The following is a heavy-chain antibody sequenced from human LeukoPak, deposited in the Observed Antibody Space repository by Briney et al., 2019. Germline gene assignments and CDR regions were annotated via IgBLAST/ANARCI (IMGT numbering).Heavy chain of an antibody. Sequence: SETLSLTCAVYGGSFSGYYWSWIRQPPGKGLEWIGEINHSGSTNYNPSLKSRGTISVDTSKNQFSLKLSSVTAADTAVYYCARGKKYYYGSGSYNHFDYWGQGTLVTVSS. J-gene: IGHJ4*02. V-gene: IGHV4-34*01. D-gene: IGHD3-10*01. CDR2: INHSGST. CDR3: ARGKKYYYGSGSYNHFDY. CDR1: GGSFSGYY.